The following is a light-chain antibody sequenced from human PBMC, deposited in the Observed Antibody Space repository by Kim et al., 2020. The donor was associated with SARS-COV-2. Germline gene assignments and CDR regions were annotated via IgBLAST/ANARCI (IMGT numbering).Light chain of an antibody. Sequence: SELTQDPAVSVALGQTVRITCQGDSLRSYYASWYQQKPGQAPVLVIYGKNNRPSGIPDRFSGSSSGNTASLTITGAQAEDEADYDCTSRDSSGNHWVF. CDR2: GKN. V-gene: IGLV3-19*01. CDR3: TSRDSSGNHWV. CDR1: SLRSYY. J-gene: IGLJ3*02.